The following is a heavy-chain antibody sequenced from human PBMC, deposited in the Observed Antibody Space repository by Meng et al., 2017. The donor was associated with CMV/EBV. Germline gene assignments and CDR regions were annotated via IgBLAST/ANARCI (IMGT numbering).Heavy chain of an antibody. J-gene: IGHJ4*02. D-gene: IGHD2-2*01. CDR1: GGSISSGDYY. CDR3: ARVGRTSCYDY. Sequence: QVQLPESGPGPVKPSQTLSLTCTVAGGSISSGDYYWSWIRQPPGKGLEWIGYIYYSGSTYYNPSLKSRVTISVDTSKNQFSLKLSSVTAADTAVYYCARVGRTSCYDYWGQGTLVTVSS. CDR2: IYYSGST. V-gene: IGHV4-30-4*08.